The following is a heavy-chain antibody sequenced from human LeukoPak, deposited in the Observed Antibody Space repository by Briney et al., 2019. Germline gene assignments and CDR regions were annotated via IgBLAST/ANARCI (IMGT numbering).Heavy chain of an antibody. D-gene: IGHD4-17*01. J-gene: IGHJ4*02. CDR2: ISYDGSNK. V-gene: IGHV3-30*03. Sequence: QPGGSLRLSCAASGFTFSSYGMHWVRQAPGKGLEWVAVISYDGSNKYYADSVKGRFTISRDNSKNTLYLQMNSLRAEDTAVYYCARERDGDYVDVFDYWGQGTLVTVSS. CDR1: GFTFSSYG. CDR3: ARERDGDYVDVFDY.